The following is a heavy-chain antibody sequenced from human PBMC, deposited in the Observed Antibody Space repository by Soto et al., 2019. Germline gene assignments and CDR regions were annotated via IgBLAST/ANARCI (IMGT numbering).Heavy chain of an antibody. Sequence: QVKLVESGGGVVQPGRSLRLSCAASGFTFSTYGMHWVRQAPGTGLEWVAVMGNDGITTFYADSVKGRLTISRDNSKNTLFLQMNSLRADDTAVYYCAKEFQWELHAFDIWGQGTMVTVSS. CDR3: AKEFQWELHAFDI. CDR1: GFTFSTYG. J-gene: IGHJ3*02. D-gene: IGHD1-26*01. V-gene: IGHV3-30*18. CDR2: MGNDGITT.